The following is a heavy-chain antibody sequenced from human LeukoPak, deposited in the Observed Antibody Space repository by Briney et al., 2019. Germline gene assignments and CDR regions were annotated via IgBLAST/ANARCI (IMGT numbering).Heavy chain of an antibody. D-gene: IGHD5-12*01. CDR1: GFTFSSYW. Sequence: GGSLRLSCAASGFTFSSYWMSWVRQAPGKGLEWVANIKQDGSEKYYVDSVKGRFTISRDNAKNSLYLQMNSLRAEDTAVYYCAREYSGYDPDPYHFDYWGQGTLVTVSS. CDR2: IKQDGSEK. J-gene: IGHJ4*02. V-gene: IGHV3-7*01. CDR3: AREYSGYDPDPYHFDY.